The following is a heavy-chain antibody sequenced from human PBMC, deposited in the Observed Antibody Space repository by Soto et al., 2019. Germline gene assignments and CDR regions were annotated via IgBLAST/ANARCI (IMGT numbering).Heavy chain of an antibody. CDR2: INSDGSST. D-gene: IGHD2-8*01. CDR3: AKERPIVPYYYYYYYGMDV. V-gene: IGHV3-74*01. CDR1: GFTFSSYW. J-gene: IGHJ6*02. Sequence: GGSLRLSCAASGFTFSSYWMHWVRQAPGKGLVWVSRINSDGSSTSYADSVKGRFTISRDNSKNTLYLQMNSLRAEDTAVYYCAKERPIVPYYYYYYYGMDVWGQGTTVTVSS.